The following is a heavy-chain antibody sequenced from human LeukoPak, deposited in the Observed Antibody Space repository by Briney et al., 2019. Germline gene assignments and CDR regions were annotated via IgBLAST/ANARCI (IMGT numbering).Heavy chain of an antibody. J-gene: IGHJ3*02. Sequence: GGSLRLSCAASGFTFSSYWMSWVRQAPGKGLEWVANIKQDGSEKYNVDSVKGRFTISRDNAKNSLYLQMNSLRAEDTAVYYCARDVPYYYESSGYYSLGFDIWGQGTMVTVSS. CDR3: ARDVPYYYESSGYYSLGFDI. CDR1: GFTFSSYW. V-gene: IGHV3-7*01. D-gene: IGHD3-22*01. CDR2: IKQDGSEK.